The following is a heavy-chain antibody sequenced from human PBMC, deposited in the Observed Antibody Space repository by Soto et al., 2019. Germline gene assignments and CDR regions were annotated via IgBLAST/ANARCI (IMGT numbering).Heavy chain of an antibody. Sequence: EVQLVKSGEGLVQPGRSLRLSCAASGFTFDDYAMHWVRQRPGRGLEWVSGITWNSDEIGYPDSVKGRFSISRDNAKKYLYLQMNSLRPDDTALYYCAASRGFDSSGYSGYYYGMDVWGQGTTVTVSS. CDR3: AASRGFDSSGYSGYYYGMDV. D-gene: IGHD3-22*01. CDR1: GFTFDDYA. V-gene: IGHV3-9*01. CDR2: ITWNSDEI. J-gene: IGHJ6*02.